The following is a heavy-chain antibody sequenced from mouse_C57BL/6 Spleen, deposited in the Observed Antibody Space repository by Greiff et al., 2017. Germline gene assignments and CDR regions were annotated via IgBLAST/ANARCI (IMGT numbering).Heavy chain of an antibody. CDR1: GFTFSDYG. CDR3: ARRDWDEYFDV. CDR2: ISSGSSTI. Sequence: EVQGLESGGGLVKPGGSLKLSCAASGFTFSDYGMHWVRQAPEKGLEWVAYISSGSSTIYYADTVKGRFTISRDNAKNTLFLQMTSLRSEDTAMYYCARRDWDEYFDVWGTGTTVTVSS. J-gene: IGHJ1*03. D-gene: IGHD4-1*01. V-gene: IGHV5-17*01.